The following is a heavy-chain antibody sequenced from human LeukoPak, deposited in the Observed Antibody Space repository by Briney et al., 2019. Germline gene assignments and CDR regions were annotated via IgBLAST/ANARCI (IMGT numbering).Heavy chain of an antibody. D-gene: IGHD3-22*01. J-gene: IGHJ4*02. V-gene: IGHV3-48*01. Sequence: GGSLRLSCAASGFTFSSYSMNWVRQAPGKGLEWVSYISSSSSTIYYADSVKGRFTISRDNAKNSLYLQMNSLRAEDTAVYYCARVGSRYYDSSGYQSLDYWGQGTLVTVSS. CDR1: GFTFSSYS. CDR2: ISSSSSTI. CDR3: ARVGSRYYDSSGYQSLDY.